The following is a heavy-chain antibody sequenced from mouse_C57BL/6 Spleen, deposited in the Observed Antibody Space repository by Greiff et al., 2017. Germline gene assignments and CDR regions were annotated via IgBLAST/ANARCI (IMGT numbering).Heavy chain of an antibody. CDR3: ARNSDYEERDWYFDV. Sequence: VQLQESGPGLVQPSQSLSITCTVSGFSLTSYGVHWVRQSPGKGLEWLGVIWSGGSTDYNAAFISRLSISKDNSKSQVFFKMNSLQADDTAIYYCARNSDYEERDWYFDVWGTGTTVTVSS. V-gene: IGHV2-2*01. CDR2: IWSGGST. J-gene: IGHJ1*03. CDR1: GFSLTSYG. D-gene: IGHD2-4*01.